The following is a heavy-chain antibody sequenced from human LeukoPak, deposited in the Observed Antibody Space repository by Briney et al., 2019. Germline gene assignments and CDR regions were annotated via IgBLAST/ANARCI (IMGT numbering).Heavy chain of an antibody. V-gene: IGHV3-23*01. CDR2: ISDSGGDT. CDR3: AKSDCTSSSCYTIDH. D-gene: IGHD2-2*02. J-gene: IGHJ4*02. CDR1: GFTFSSYA. Sequence: PGGSLRLSCAASGFTFSSYAMSWVRQAPGKGLEWVSAISDSGGDTSYADSGRGRFTISRDNSKNTLYLQMSSLRAEDTAVYYCAKSDCTSSSCYTIDHWGQGTLVTVSS.